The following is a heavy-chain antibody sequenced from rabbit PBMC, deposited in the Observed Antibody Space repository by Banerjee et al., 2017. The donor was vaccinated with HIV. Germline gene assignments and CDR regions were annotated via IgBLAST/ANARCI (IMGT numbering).Heavy chain of an antibody. Sequence: QEQLEESGGDLVKPEGSLTLTCTASGFSFSGSYWSCWVRQAPGKGLEWIGCIYTGSLSTYYANWVNGRFTVSRTSSTTVTLQMTSLTAADTATYFCARRADYAGGGNFNLWGPGTLVTVS. CDR3: ARRADYAGGGNFNL. D-gene: IGHD4-2*01. CDR2: IYTGSLST. J-gene: IGHJ4*01. V-gene: IGHV1S45*01. CDR1: GFSFSGSYW.